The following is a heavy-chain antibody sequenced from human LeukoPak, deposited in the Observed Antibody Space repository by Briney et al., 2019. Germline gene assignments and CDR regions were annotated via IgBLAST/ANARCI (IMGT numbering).Heavy chain of an antibody. Sequence: GASVKVSCKAAGYTFNIYGIGWVRQAPGRGLEWMGWISAYNGNTNYAQKLQVLVTMTTDTSTSTAYMELRSLRSDDTAVYYCARGGYSYGYMGYFDYWGQGTLVTVSS. CDR1: GYTFNIYG. V-gene: IGHV1-18*01. D-gene: IGHD5-18*01. J-gene: IGHJ4*02. CDR2: ISAYNGNT. CDR3: ARGGYSYGYMGYFDY.